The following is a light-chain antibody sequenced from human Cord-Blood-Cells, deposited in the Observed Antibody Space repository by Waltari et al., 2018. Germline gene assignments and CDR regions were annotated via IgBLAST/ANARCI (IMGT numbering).Light chain of an antibody. V-gene: IGLV2-14*03. Sequence: SALTQPASVSGAPGQSSTTSCPGTSSVVGGYNYVSWYQQHPAKAPKLMIYDVSNRPSGVSNRFSGSKSGNTASLTISGLQAEDEADYYCSSYTSSSTRVFGGGTKLTVL. CDR1: SSVVGGYNY. CDR3: SSYTSSSTRV. J-gene: IGLJ3*02. CDR2: DVS.